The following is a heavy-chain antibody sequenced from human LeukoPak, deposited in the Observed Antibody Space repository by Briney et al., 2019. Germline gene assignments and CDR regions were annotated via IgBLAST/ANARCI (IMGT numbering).Heavy chain of an antibody. J-gene: IGHJ4*02. V-gene: IGHV3-7*05. CDR1: GFNLSSYW. CDR2: IKEDGIEK. D-gene: IGHD3-3*01. Sequence: GGSLRLSCAASGFNLSSYWMSWVRQAPGKGLEWVANIKEDGIEKYYVDSVKGRFTISRDTAKNSLYLQRNSLRAEDTAVYYCARVNPAWSSMDYCGQGTRLTVSS. CDR3: ARVNPAWSSMDY.